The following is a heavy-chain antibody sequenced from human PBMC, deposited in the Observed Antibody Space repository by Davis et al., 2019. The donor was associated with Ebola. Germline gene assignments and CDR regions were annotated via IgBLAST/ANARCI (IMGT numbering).Heavy chain of an antibody. CDR1: GFTFSSYE. CDR2: ISSSGSTI. V-gene: IGHV3-48*03. Sequence: GESLKISCAASGFTFSSYEMNWVRQAPGKGLEWVSYISSSGSTIYYADSVKCRFTISRDNAKNSLYLQMNSLRAEDTAVYYCARDLVVRGVIKFGFYYWGQGTLVTVSS. D-gene: IGHD3-10*01. J-gene: IGHJ4*02. CDR3: ARDLVVRGVIKFGFYY.